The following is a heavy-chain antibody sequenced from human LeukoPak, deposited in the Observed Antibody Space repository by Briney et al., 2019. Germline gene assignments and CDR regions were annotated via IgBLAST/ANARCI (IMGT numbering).Heavy chain of an antibody. Sequence: PGRSLRLSGAASGSTFSSYAMHWVRQAPGKGLEWVAVISYDGSNKYYADSVKGRFTISRDNSKNTLYLQMNSLRAEDTAVYYCVMGYYFDYWGQGTLVTVSS. J-gene: IGHJ4*02. CDR1: GSTFSSYA. V-gene: IGHV3-30-3*01. CDR3: VMGYYFDY. D-gene: IGHD3-10*01. CDR2: ISYDGSNK.